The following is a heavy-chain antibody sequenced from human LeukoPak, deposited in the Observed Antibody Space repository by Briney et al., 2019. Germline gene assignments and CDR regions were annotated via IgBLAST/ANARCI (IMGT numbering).Heavy chain of an antibody. V-gene: IGHV3-30*02. D-gene: IGHD6-19*01. CDR2: IQYDGSKK. CDR1: GFTFSSNG. Sequence: PGGSLRLSCVASGFTFSSNGMHWVRQAPGKGLERVTFIQYDGSKKYYADSVKGRFTISRDNSKNTLYLQMNSLRAEDTAVYYCAKDHSVAGTLDYWGQGTLVTVSS. CDR3: AKDHSVAGTLDY. J-gene: IGHJ4*02.